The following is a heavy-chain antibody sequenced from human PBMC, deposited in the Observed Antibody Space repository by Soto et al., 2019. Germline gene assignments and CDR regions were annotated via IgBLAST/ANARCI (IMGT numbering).Heavy chain of an antibody. CDR3: AKDGGPVYCNSPGCSAKHFDY. J-gene: IGHJ4*02. CDR1: GCTSHNYW. CDR2: ISYDGDNE. Sequence: GGSLRLSCAASGCTSHNYWMRWVRQAPGKGLEWVAIISYDGDNEYYADSVRGRFTISRDNSKNTLYLQTSSLRHEDTAVYYCAKDGGPVYCNSPGCSAKHFDYWGQGTLVTVSS. D-gene: IGHD2-2*01. V-gene: IGHV3-30*18.